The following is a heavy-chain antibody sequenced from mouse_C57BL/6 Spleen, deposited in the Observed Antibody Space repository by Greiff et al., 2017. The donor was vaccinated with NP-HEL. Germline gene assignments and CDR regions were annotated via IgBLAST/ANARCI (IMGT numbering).Heavy chain of an antibody. CDR3: ARYGNYPYYYAMDY. CDR1: GYTFTSYW. V-gene: IGHV1-69*01. Sequence: VQLQQSGAELVMPGASVKLSCKASGYTFTSYWMHWVKQRPGQGLEWIGEIDPSDSYTNYNQKFKGKSTLTVDKSSSTAYMQLSSLTSEDSAVYYCARYGNYPYYYAMDYWGQRTSVTVSS. J-gene: IGHJ4*01. D-gene: IGHD2-1*01. CDR2: IDPSDSYT.